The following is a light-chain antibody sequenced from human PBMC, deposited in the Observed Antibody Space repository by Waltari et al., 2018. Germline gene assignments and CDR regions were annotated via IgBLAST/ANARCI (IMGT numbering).Light chain of an antibody. CDR3: NSYTASNSLML. V-gene: IGLV2-14*03. CDR2: DVS. J-gene: IGLJ2*01. CDR1: SSGVGITNF. Sequence: QSALTQPASVSGSPGQSITISCTETSSGVGITNFVSWYQQHPGQAPKLLIYDVSKRPSGVSNRFSGSKSGNPASLTISGLQAEDEADYYCNSYTASNSLMLFGGGTKLTVL.